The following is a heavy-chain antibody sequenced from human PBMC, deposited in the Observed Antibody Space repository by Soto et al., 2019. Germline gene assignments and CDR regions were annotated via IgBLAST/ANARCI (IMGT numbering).Heavy chain of an antibody. Sequence: QVHLLQSGAEVQKPGASVKVSCKTSGYTFNDFGITWVRQAPGLGLEWLGWIYSKAGKMNFAPKFQNRVIMITDTSTSTAFMELTSLTFDDSAIYFCARDIAFDIDYWGQGTLVTVS. V-gene: IGHV1-18*01. CDR1: GYTFNDFG. CDR3: ARDIAFDIDY. CDR2: IYSKAGKM. J-gene: IGHJ4*02. D-gene: IGHD2-15*01.